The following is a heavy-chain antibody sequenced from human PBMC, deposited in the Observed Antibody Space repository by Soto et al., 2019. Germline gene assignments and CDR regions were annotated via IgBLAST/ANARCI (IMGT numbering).Heavy chain of an antibody. CDR1: GGTFSSYA. J-gene: IGHJ6*02. D-gene: IGHD3-3*01. CDR2: IIPIFGTA. Sequence: SVKVSCKASGGTFSSYAISWVRQAPGQGLEWMGGIIPIFGTADYAQKFQGRVTITADESTSTAYMELSSLRSEDTAVYYCARVYDDFWSGYWSPQYYYYYGMDVWGQGTTVTVSS. CDR3: ARVYDDFWSGYWSPQYYYYYGMDV. V-gene: IGHV1-69*13.